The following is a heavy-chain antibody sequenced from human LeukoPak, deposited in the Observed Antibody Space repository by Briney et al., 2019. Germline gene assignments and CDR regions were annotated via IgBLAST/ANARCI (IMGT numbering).Heavy chain of an antibody. CDR1: GYSISSGYY. CDR3: ARDRWLVERVLPDL. V-gene: IGHV4-38-2*02. D-gene: IGHD3-10*01. J-gene: IGHJ2*01. Sequence: SETLSLTCTVSGYSISSGYYWGWIRQPPGKGLEWIGSIYHSGSTYYNPSLKSRVTISVDTSKNQFSLKLSSVTAADTAVYYCARDRWLVERVLPDLWGRGTLVTVSS. CDR2: IYHSGST.